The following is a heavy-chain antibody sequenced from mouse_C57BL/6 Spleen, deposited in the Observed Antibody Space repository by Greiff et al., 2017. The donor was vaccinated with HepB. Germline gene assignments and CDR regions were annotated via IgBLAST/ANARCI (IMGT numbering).Heavy chain of an antibody. CDR3: ARSGDGYYAFDY. J-gene: IGHJ2*01. Sequence: VQLQQSGAELVKPGASVKLSCKASGYTFTSYWMHWVKQRPGQGLEWIGMIHPNSGSTNYNEKFKSKATLTVDKSSSTAYMQLSSLTSEDSAVYYCARSGDGYYAFDYWGQGTTLTVSS. CDR1: GYTFTSYW. V-gene: IGHV1-64*01. D-gene: IGHD2-3*01. CDR2: IHPNSGST.